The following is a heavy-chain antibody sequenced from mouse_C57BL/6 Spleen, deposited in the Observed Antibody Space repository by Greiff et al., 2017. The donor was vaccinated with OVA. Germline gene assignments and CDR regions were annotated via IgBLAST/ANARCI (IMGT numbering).Heavy chain of an antibody. Sequence: VQLQQPGAELVRPGTSVKLSCKASGYTFTSYWMHWVKQRPGQGLEWIGVIDPSDSYTNYNQKFKGKATLTVDTSSSTAYMQLSSLTSEDSAVYYCARYHYYGSSLWYFDVWGTGTTVTVSS. CDR1: GYTFTSYW. CDR2: IDPSDSYT. D-gene: IGHD1-1*01. J-gene: IGHJ1*03. CDR3: ARYHYYGSSLWYFDV. V-gene: IGHV1-59*01.